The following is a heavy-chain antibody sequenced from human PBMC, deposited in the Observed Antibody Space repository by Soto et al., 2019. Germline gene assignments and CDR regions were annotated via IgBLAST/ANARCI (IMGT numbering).Heavy chain of an antibody. CDR3: ARDRGLVVDY. V-gene: IGHV4-59*01. CDR1: CGSIGSYY. J-gene: IGHJ4*02. D-gene: IGHD6-6*01. Sequence: PSVTLAVSCTVLCGSIGSYYWRWIRQPPGKGLEWIGYIYYSGSTNYNPSLKSRVTISVDTSKNQFSLKLSSVTAADTAVYYCARDRGLVVDYWGQRTLVTVSS. CDR2: IYYSGST.